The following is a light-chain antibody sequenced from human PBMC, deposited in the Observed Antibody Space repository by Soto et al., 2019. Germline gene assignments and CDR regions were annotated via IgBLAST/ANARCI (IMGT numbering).Light chain of an antibody. CDR2: GDN. V-gene: IGLV1-40*01. J-gene: IGLJ1*01. CDR1: SSNIGRGYD. CDR3: CSFADNFSYV. Sequence: QSVLTQPPSVSGAPGQRVTISCTGSSSNIGRGYDVHWYQQVPGSAPRLLLSGDNTRPSGVPDRFSGSRSGTSASLAITGLQAEDEADYYCCSFADNFSYVFGTGTKVTVL.